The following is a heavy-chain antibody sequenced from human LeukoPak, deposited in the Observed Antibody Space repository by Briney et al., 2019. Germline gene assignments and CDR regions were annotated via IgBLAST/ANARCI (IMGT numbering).Heavy chain of an antibody. D-gene: IGHD3-16*01. J-gene: IGHJ4*02. CDR1: GFTFSSYW. CDR3: ARDRSRLLY. Sequence: AGSLRLSCAASGFTFSSYWMSWVRQAPGKGLEWVANINEDGSEKYYVDSVKGRFTISRDNAKNSLYLQMNSLRAEDTAVYYCARDRSRLLYWGQGTLVTVSP. CDR2: INEDGSEK. V-gene: IGHV3-7*05.